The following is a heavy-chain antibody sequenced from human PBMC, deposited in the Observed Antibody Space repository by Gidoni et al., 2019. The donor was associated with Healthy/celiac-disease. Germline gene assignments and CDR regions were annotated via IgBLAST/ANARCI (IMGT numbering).Heavy chain of an antibody. J-gene: IGHJ4*02. CDR2: INAGNGNT. Sequence: QVQLVQSGAEVKKPGASVKVSCKASGYTFTSYAMHWVRQAPGQRLEWMGWINAGNGNTKYSQKFQGRVTITRDTSASTAYMELSSLRSEDTAVYYCARSIWFGELFETIDYWGQGTLVTVSS. V-gene: IGHV1-3*01. CDR3: ARSIWFGELFETIDY. CDR1: GYTFTSYA. D-gene: IGHD3-10*01.